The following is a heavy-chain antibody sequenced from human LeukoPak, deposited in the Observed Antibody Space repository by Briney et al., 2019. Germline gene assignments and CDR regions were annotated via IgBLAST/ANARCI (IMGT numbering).Heavy chain of an antibody. Sequence: SETLSLTCTVSGDSITNYYWSWIRQPAGKGLEWLRRIYSSGSSNYNPSLETRVTMSVDTSKNQFSLKLNSVTAADTAVYYCARLAYSSGWSYFDSWGQGTLVTVSS. D-gene: IGHD6-19*01. V-gene: IGHV4-4*07. CDR2: IYSSGSS. J-gene: IGHJ4*02. CDR1: GDSITNYY. CDR3: ARLAYSSGWSYFDS.